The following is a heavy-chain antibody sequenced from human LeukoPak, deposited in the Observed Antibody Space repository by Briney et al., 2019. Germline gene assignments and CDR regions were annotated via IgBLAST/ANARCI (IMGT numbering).Heavy chain of an antibody. D-gene: IGHD1-1*01. CDR2: ISSSSYI. V-gene: IGHV3-21*01. CDR1: GFTFSSYS. CDR3: ARDLSMET. Sequence: GGSLRLSWAASGFTFSSYSMNWVGQAPGKGLEWVSSISSSSYIYYADSVKGRFTISRDNAKNSLYLQMNSLRAEDTAVYYCARDLSMETWGQGTLVTVSS. J-gene: IGHJ5*02.